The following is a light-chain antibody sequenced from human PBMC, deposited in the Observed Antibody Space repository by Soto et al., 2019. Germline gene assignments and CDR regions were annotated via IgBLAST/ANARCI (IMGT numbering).Light chain of an antibody. V-gene: IGKV3-20*01. CDR2: DAS. CDR3: QQYGSSGT. J-gene: IGKJ1*01. CDR1: QSVSIN. Sequence: EIVMTQSPGTLSVSPGERATLFCRASQSVSINLAWYQQKPGQAPRLLIYDASNRATGIPDRFSGSGSGTDFTLTISRLEPEDFAVYYCQQYGSSGTFGQGTKVDIK.